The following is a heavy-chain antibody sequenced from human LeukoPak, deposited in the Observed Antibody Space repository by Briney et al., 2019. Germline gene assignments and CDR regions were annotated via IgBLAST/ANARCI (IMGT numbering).Heavy chain of an antibody. D-gene: IGHD3-22*01. V-gene: IGHV4-31*02. J-gene: IGHJ4*02. Sequence: SETLSLTCSVSGGSIRSDSFYWNLIRHHPGRGLEWMGYIFHSGGSYYHPALRSRLTISVDTSKNQFSLKLTSMTAADTAVYYCARSQIHPGFLDSSGGVLEPPSRVDSWGQGSLVTVSS. CDR2: IFHSGGS. CDR1: GGSIRSDSFY. CDR3: ARSQIHPGFLDSSGGVLEPPSRVDS.